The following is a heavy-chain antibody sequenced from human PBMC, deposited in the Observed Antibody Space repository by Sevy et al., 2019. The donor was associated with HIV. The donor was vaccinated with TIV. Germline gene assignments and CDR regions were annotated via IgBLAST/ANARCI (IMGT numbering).Heavy chain of an antibody. D-gene: IGHD2-15*01. Sequence: SETLSLTCTVSGGSISSGDYYWSWIRQPPGKGLVWIGYIYYSGSTYYNPSLKSRVTISVDTSKNQFSLKLSSVTAADTAVYYCARTLGYCSGGSCYSIWFDYWGQGTLVTVSS. V-gene: IGHV4-30-4*01. CDR3: ARTLGYCSGGSCYSIWFDY. J-gene: IGHJ4*02. CDR2: IYYSGST. CDR1: GGSISSGDYY.